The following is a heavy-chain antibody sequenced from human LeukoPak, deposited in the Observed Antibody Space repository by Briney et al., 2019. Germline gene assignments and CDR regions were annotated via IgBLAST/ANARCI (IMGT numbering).Heavy chain of an antibody. Sequence: PSETLSLTCTVSGYSISSGYYWGWIRQPPGKGLEWIGSIYHSGSTCYNPSLKSRVTISVDTSKNQFSLKLSSVTAADTAVYYCARDGYCSSTSCYIVFDPWGQGTLVTVSS. CDR3: ARDGYCSSTSCYIVFDP. J-gene: IGHJ5*02. V-gene: IGHV4-38-2*02. CDR1: GYSISSGYY. D-gene: IGHD2-2*03. CDR2: IYHSGST.